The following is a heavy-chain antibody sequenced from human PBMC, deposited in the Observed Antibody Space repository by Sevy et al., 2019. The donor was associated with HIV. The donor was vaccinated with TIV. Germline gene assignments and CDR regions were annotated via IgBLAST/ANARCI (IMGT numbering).Heavy chain of an antibody. CDR2: INHSGST. V-gene: IGHV4-34*01. CDR1: GGSFSGYY. D-gene: IGHD3-10*01. Sequence: SETLSLTCAVYGGSFSGYYWSWIRQPPGKGLEWIGEINHSGSTNYNPSLKSRVTISVDTSKNQFSLKLSSVTAADTAVYYCARLLGSGSGSRTEKFDYWGQGTLVTVSS. CDR3: ARLLGSGSGSRTEKFDY. J-gene: IGHJ4*02.